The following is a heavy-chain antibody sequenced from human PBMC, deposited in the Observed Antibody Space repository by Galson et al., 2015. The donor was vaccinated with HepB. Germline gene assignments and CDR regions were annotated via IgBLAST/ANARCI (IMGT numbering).Heavy chain of an antibody. V-gene: IGHV5-51*03. CDR1: GYSFTSYW. CDR2: IYPGDSDT. D-gene: IGHD3-10*01. Sequence: QSGAEVQKPGESLKISCKGSGYSFTSYWIGWVRQMPGKGLEWMGIIYPGDSDTRYSPSFQGQVTISADKSISTAYLQWSSLKASDTAMYYCARRDALYGNAQAWFDPWGQGTLVTVSS. CDR3: ARRDALYGNAQAWFDP. J-gene: IGHJ5*02.